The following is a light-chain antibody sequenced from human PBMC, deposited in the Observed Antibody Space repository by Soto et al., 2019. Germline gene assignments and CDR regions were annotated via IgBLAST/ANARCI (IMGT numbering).Light chain of an antibody. J-gene: IGLJ2*01. CDR1: GSDVGGYIY. Sequence: QSVLTQPASVSGSPGQSITISCTGTGSDVGGYIYVSWYQQNPGKAPKLMIYDVSNRPSGVSNRFSGSKSGNTASLTISGLQAEDEADYYCSSYTSSSTRVFGGGTKLTVL. CDR3: SSYTSSSTRV. CDR2: DVS. V-gene: IGLV2-14*01.